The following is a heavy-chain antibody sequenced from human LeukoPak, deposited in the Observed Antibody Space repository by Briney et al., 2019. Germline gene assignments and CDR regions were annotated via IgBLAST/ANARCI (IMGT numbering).Heavy chain of an antibody. J-gene: IGHJ4*02. V-gene: IGHV4-39*01. Sequence: SETLSLTCTVSGGSISSSSYYWGWIRQPPGKGLEWIGSIYYSGSTYYNPSLKSRVTISVDTSKNQFSLKLSSVTAADTAVYYCARQGSYRSDYWGQGTLVTVSS. CDR3: ARQGSYRSDY. CDR1: GGSISSSSYY. CDR2: IYYSGST. D-gene: IGHD1-26*01.